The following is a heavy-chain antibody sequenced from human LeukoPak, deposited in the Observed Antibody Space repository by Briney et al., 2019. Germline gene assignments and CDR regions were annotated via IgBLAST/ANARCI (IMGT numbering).Heavy chain of an antibody. CDR1: GFTFSSYA. Sequence: GGSLRLSCAASGFTFSSYAISWVRQAPGEGLEWVSAISGSGGSTYYADSVKGRFTISRDNSKNTLNLQMNSLRAEDTAVYYCAKHSYYSSSPLYYFDYWGQGTLVTVSS. CDR3: AKHSYYSSSPLYYFDY. D-gene: IGHD6-6*01. V-gene: IGHV3-23*01. J-gene: IGHJ4*02. CDR2: ISGSGGST.